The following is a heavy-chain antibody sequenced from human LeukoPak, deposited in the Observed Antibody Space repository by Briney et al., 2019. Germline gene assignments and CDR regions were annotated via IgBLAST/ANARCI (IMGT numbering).Heavy chain of an antibody. Sequence: PGGSLRLSCAASGFTFSSYGMHWVRQAPGKGLEWVAVIWYDGSNKYYVDSVKGRFTISRDNSKNTLYLEMTSLRAEDTAVYYCAALYNFGSGSYSPIDYWGQGTLVTVSS. J-gene: IGHJ4*02. CDR1: GFTFSSYG. CDR2: IWYDGSNK. V-gene: IGHV3-33*01. CDR3: AALYNFGSGSYSPIDY. D-gene: IGHD3-10*01.